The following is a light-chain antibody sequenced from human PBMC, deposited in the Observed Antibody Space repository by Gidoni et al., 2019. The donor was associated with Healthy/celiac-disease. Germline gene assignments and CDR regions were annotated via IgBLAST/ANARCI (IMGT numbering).Light chain of an antibody. CDR3: QVWDSSSDHPGV. Sequence: SYVLTQPPSVSVAPGKTARITCGGNNIGSKSVHWYQQKPGQAPVLVVYDDSDRPSGTPERFSGSNSGNTATLTSSRVEAGDEADYYCQVWDSSSDHPGVFGTGTKVTVL. J-gene: IGLJ1*01. V-gene: IGLV3-21*03. CDR2: DDS. CDR1: NIGSKS.